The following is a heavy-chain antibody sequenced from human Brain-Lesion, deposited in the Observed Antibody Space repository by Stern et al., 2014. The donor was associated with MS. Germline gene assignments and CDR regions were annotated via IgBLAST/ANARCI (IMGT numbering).Heavy chain of an antibody. V-gene: IGHV1-24*01. D-gene: IGHD1-26*01. Sequence: VHLVESGAEVKKPGASVKVSCKVSGYTLTDLSMHWVRQAPRKGVEWMGGFDPEDGETIYAQKFQGRVTMTEDTSTDTAYMELSSLRSEDTAVYYCATLSPGAGGNYYRHFDYWGQGTLVTVSS. CDR2: FDPEDGET. CDR3: ATLSPGAGGNYYRHFDY. J-gene: IGHJ4*02. CDR1: GYTLTDLS.